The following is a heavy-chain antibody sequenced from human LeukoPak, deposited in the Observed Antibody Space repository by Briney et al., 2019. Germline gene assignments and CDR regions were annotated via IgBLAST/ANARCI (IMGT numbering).Heavy chain of an antibody. Sequence: GGSLRLSCAASGFTFSSYAMSWIREAPGKGLDWVSAISGSGGSTYYADSVKGRFTISRDNSKNTLYLQMNSLRAEDTAVYYCAKSGPAGWRQLVREGYYFDYWGQGTLVTVSS. D-gene: IGHD6-13*01. CDR1: GFTFSSYA. V-gene: IGHV3-23*01. CDR2: ISGSGGST. CDR3: AKSGPAGWRQLVREGYYFDY. J-gene: IGHJ4*02.